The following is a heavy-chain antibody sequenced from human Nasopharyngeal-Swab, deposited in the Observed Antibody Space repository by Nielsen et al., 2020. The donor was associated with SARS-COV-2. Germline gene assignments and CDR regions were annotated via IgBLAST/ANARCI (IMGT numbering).Heavy chain of an antibody. Sequence: GSLRLSCAVSGGSFNGYYWSWIRQPPGKGLEWTGEINHSGSTNYNPSLKSRVTISVDTSKNQFSLKLSSVTAADTAVYYCARQIGYCSGGSCYDYMDVWGKGTTVTVSS. CDR3: ARQIGYCSGGSCYDYMDV. D-gene: IGHD2-15*01. V-gene: IGHV4-34*01. CDR1: GGSFNGYY. J-gene: IGHJ6*03. CDR2: INHSGST.